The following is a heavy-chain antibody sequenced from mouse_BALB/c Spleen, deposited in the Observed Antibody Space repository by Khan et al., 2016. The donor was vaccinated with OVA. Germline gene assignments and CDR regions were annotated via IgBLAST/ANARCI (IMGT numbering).Heavy chain of an antibody. CDR3: PISILLYFDF. J-gene: IGHJ2*01. D-gene: IGHD2-3*01. CDR1: DFNIKDYY. CDR2: IDPENGHP. Sequence: VQLQQSGSELVRPGALVKLFCKASDFNIKDYYMHWVKQRPEQGLEWIEWIDPENGHPIYDPKFQGKAIITADTSSNTAYLQLISLTSEDTAVXYCPISILLYFDFWDQGTTLTVSS. V-gene: IGHV14-1*02.